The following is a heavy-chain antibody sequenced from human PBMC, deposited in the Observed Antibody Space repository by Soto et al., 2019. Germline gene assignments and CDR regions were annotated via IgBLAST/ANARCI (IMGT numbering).Heavy chain of an antibody. Sequence: GSLRLSCAASGFTFSSYAMSWVRQAPGKGLECVSGISGSGGSTYTADSVKGRFTTSRDNSKNTLYLQMNSLRAEDTAVYYCAKTGAYELPTWALFGMDVWGQGTTVTVS. J-gene: IGHJ6*02. CDR1: GFTFSSYA. CDR2: ISGSGGST. V-gene: IGHV3-23*01. D-gene: IGHD1-26*01. CDR3: AKTGAYELPTWALFGMDV.